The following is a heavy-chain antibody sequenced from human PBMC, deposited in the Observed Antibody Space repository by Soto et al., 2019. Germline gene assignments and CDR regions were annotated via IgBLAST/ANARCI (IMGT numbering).Heavy chain of an antibody. Sequence: QVQLVQSGAEEKKPGDSVKVSCKASGYTFTSYAMHWVRQAPGQRLEWMGWINAGNGNTKYSQKFQGRVTITRDTSASTAYMELSSLRSEDTAVYYCARSIVVVTALDYWGQGALVTVSS. J-gene: IGHJ4*02. D-gene: IGHD2-21*02. CDR1: GYTFTSYA. CDR2: INAGNGNT. V-gene: IGHV1-3*05. CDR3: ARSIVVVTALDY.